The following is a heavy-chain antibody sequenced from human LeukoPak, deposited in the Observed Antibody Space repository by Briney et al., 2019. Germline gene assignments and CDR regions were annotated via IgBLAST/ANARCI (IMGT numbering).Heavy chain of an antibody. Sequence: GGSLRLSCAASGFTFRTYNMNWISQAPGKGLEWVSFISKTSTNVYYGDSVRGRFTISRDNAKNSIHLQMTSLRADDTAVYYCVRGDGDLFDFWGQGILVSVSS. CDR1: GFTFRTYN. V-gene: IGHV3-21*06. J-gene: IGHJ4*02. D-gene: IGHD4-17*01. CDR2: ISKTSTNV. CDR3: VRGDGDLFDF.